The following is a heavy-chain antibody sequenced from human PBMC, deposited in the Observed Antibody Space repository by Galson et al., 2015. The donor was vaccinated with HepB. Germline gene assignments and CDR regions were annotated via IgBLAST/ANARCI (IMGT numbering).Heavy chain of an antibody. V-gene: IGHV3-33*01. CDR3: ARDPISVHITIFGRYGMDV. CDR1: GFTFSSYG. J-gene: IGHJ6*02. CDR2: IWYDGSNR. Sequence: SLRLSCAASGFTFSSYGMHWVRQAPGKGLEWVAVIWYDGSNRYYADSVKGRFTISRDNSKNTLYLQMSSLRAEDTAVYYCARDPISVHITIFGRYGMDVWGQGTTVTVSS. D-gene: IGHD3-3*01.